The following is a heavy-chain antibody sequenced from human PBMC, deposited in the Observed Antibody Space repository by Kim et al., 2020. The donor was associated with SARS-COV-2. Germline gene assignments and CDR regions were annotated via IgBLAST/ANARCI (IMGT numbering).Heavy chain of an antibody. D-gene: IGHD4-17*01. V-gene: IGHV1-18*04. CDR1: GYMFTSYG. J-gene: IGHJ4*02. Sequence: ASVKVSCKACGYMFTSYGFSWVRQAAGQGLEWLGWISARDGKTKYGQKVQGRVIMTTDTSTNSAYMELWSLRSDDTAMYYCARGAYGAVSFDYWGQGTLFTVSS. CDR2: ISARDGKT. CDR3: ARGAYGAVSFDY.